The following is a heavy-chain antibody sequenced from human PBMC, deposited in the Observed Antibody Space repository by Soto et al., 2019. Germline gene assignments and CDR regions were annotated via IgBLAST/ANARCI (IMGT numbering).Heavy chain of an antibody. CDR1: GGSISSYY. J-gene: IGHJ6*02. Sequence: QVQLQESGPGLVKPSETLSLTCTVSGGSISSYYWYWIRQPPGKGLEWIGYVHYSGSTNYNPSLKSRVTISVDTPKNQFSLKLSSVTAADTAVYYCARGMRESVYYYIMDVWGQGTTVTVSS. V-gene: IGHV4-59*01. CDR3: ARGMRESVYYYIMDV. CDR2: VHYSGST. D-gene: IGHD3-10*01.